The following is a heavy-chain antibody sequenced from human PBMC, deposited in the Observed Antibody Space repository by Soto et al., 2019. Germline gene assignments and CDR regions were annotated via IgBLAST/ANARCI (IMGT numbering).Heavy chain of an antibody. V-gene: IGHV4-31*03. J-gene: IGHJ4*02. CDR3: AREGPGETVVTK. Sequence: SETLSLTCTVSGGSISSGGYYWSWIRQHPGKGLEWIGYIYYSGSTYYNPSLKSRVTISVDTSKNQFSLKLSSVTAADTAVYYCAREGPGETVVTKWGQGTLVTVSS. CDR1: GGSISSGGYY. D-gene: IGHD2-15*01. CDR2: IYYSGST.